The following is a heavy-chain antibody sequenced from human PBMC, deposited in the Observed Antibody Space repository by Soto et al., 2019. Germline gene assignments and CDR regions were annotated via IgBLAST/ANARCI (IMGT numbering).Heavy chain of an antibody. D-gene: IGHD4-17*01. Sequence: PVGSLRLSGAASGFTVSSNYMSWVRQAPGKGLEWVSVIYSGGSTYYADPVKGRFTISRDNSKNTLYLQMNSLRAEDTAVYYCARGYGDSHYYYYGMDVWGQGTTVTVSS. J-gene: IGHJ6*02. CDR3: ARGYGDSHYYYYGMDV. CDR1: GFTVSSNY. CDR2: IYSGGST. V-gene: IGHV3-53*01.